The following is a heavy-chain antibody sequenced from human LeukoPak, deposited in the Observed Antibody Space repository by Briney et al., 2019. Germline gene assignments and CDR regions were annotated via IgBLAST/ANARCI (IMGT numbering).Heavy chain of an antibody. CDR1: GFTFSSYA. V-gene: IGHV3-21*01. D-gene: IGHD3-22*01. Sequence: PGRSLRLSCAASGFTFSSYAMHWVRQAPGKGLEWVSSISSSSSYIYYADSVKGRFTISRDNAKNSLYLQMNSLRAEDTAVYYCARDSNYYDSGGAYDYWGQGTLVTVSS. CDR2: ISSSSSYI. J-gene: IGHJ4*02. CDR3: ARDSNYYDSGGAYDY.